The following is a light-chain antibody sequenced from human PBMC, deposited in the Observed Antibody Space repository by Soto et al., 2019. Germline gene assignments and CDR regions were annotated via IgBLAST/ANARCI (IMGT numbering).Light chain of an antibody. V-gene: IGKV1-5*03. CDR2: KAS. CDR3: QQYASYSPT. J-gene: IGKJ1*01. CDR1: QSISIW. Sequence: DIQMTQSPSTLSAFVGDRDTITCRASQSISIWLAWYQQKPAKVPKLLIYKASTLESGVPSRFSASGSGTEFTLTISSLQPDDFATYYCQQYASYSPTFGQGTKVEIK.